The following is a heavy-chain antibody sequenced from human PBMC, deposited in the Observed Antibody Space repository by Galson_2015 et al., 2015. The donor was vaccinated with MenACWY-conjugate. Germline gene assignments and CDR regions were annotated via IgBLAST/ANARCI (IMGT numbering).Heavy chain of an antibody. CDR2: VDLGGRST. J-gene: IGHJ4*02. D-gene: IGHD3/OR15-3a*01. V-gene: IGHV3-23*03. Sequence: SLRLSCAASGFDFDDYAMSWVRQAPGKGLQWVAGVDLGGRSTFYTDPVRGRFTISRDNSKNTLDLQMDSLRVEDTAVYYCAKVIYGARYYFEHWGQGSLVIVTS. CDR3: AKVIYGARYYFEH. CDR1: GFDFDDYA.